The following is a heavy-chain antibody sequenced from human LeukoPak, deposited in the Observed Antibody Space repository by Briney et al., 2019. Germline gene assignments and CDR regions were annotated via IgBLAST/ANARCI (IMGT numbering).Heavy chain of an antibody. Sequence: SETLSLTCTVSGGSISSSSYYWGWIRQPPGKGLEWIGSIYYSGSTYYNPSLKSRVTISVDTSKNQFSLKLSSVTAADTAVYYCARDSSGYDAFDIWDQGTMVTVSS. CDR1: GGSISSSSYY. J-gene: IGHJ3*02. D-gene: IGHD3-22*01. V-gene: IGHV4-39*07. CDR3: ARDSSGYDAFDI. CDR2: IYYSGST.